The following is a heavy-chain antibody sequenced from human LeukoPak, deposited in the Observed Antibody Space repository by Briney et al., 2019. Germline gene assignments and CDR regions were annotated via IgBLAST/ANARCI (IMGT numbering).Heavy chain of an antibody. Sequence: SETLSLTCTVSGGSISIYYWSWIRQPAGKGLEWIGRIYTSGSTNYNPSLKSRVTMSVDTSKNQFSLKLSSVTAADTAVYYCARHFASSSYSNNWFDPWGQGTLVTVSS. CDR2: IYTSGST. D-gene: IGHD6-6*01. CDR3: ARHFASSSYSNNWFDP. V-gene: IGHV4-4*07. J-gene: IGHJ5*02. CDR1: GGSISIYY.